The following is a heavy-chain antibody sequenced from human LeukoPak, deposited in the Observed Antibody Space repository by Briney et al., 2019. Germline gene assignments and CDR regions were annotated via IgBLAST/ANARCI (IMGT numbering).Heavy chain of an antibody. CDR1: GFTFSSYG. CDR3: GKDRMYSAYELFDY. J-gene: IGHJ4*02. V-gene: IGHV3-30*18. CDR2: ISYDGSNK. Sequence: PGRSLRLSCAASGFTFSSYGMHWVRQAPGKGLEWVAIISYDGSNKYYADSVKGRFTISRDNSKNTLYLQMNSLRAEDTAVYYCGKDRMYSAYELFDYWGQGTLVTVSS. D-gene: IGHD5-12*01.